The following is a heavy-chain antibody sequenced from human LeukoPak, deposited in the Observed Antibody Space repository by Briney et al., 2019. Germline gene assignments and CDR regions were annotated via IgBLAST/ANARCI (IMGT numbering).Heavy chain of an antibody. J-gene: IGHJ4*02. CDR1: GYSFTSYW. CDR2: IIPIFGTA. CDR3: ARATLGYCSGGSCYGTFDY. V-gene: IGHV1-69*05. D-gene: IGHD2-15*01. Sequence: KISCKGSGYSFTSYWIGWVRQAPGQGLEWMGRIIPIFGTANYAQKFQGRVTVTTDESTSTAYMELSSLRSEDTAVYYCARATLGYCSGGSCYGTFDYWGQGTLVTVSS.